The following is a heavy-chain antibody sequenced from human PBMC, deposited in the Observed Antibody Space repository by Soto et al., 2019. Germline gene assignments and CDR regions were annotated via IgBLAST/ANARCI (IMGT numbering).Heavy chain of an antibody. Sequence: LSLTCTVSGASIRSTDYYWSWIRQAPGKGLEWIGYVYYTGSTYYNPSLMSRLTISVDASKNQFSLKLTSVTAAETAVYYCVRTAREGAVAPHWFDRWGQGTQVTVSS. CDR2: VYYTGST. J-gene: IGHJ5*02. CDR1: GASIRSTDYY. D-gene: IGHD2-21*02. CDR3: VRTAREGAVAPHWFDR. V-gene: IGHV4-30-4*01.